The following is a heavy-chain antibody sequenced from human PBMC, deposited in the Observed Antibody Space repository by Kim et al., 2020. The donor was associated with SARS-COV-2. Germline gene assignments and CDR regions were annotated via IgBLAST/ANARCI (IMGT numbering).Heavy chain of an antibody. CDR2: INSDGSDR. Sequence: GGSLRLSCAASGFAFSSNWMHWVRQAPGKGLVWVSRINSDGSDRSHADSVEGRFTISRDNAKNTLYLQMNSLRVEDTAVYYCASSFGRMGYWGQGTQVTV. CDR3: ASSFGRMGY. CDR1: GFAFSSNW. V-gene: IGHV3-74*01. J-gene: IGHJ4*02. D-gene: IGHD2-15*01.